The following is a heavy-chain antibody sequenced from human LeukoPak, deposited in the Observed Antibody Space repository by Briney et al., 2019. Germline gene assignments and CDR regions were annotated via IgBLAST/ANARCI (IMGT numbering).Heavy chain of an antibody. Sequence: GGSLRLSCAASGFTVSSNYMSWVRQAPGKGLEWVSVIYSGGSTYYADSVKGRFTISRDNSKNTLYLQMSSLRAEDTAVYYCAMFSRDGYNPFDYWGQGTLVTVSS. V-gene: IGHV3-53*01. CDR1: GFTVSSNY. CDR3: AMFSRDGYNPFDY. D-gene: IGHD5-24*01. J-gene: IGHJ4*02. CDR2: IYSGGST.